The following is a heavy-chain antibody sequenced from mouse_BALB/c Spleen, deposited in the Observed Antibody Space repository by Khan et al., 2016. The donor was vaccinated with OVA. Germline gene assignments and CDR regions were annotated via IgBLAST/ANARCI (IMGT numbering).Heavy chain of an antibody. Sequence: EVKLLESGPGLVKPSQSLSLTCTVTGYSITSDYAWNWIRQFPGNKLEWMGYISYSGNTNYNPSLKSRIPITRDTSKNQFFLQLNSVTTEDTATYYCARVYGGDIDYWGQGTTLTVSS. J-gene: IGHJ2*01. CDR3: ARVYGGDIDY. CDR2: ISYSGNT. V-gene: IGHV3-2*02. D-gene: IGHD2-10*02. CDR1: GYSITSDYA.